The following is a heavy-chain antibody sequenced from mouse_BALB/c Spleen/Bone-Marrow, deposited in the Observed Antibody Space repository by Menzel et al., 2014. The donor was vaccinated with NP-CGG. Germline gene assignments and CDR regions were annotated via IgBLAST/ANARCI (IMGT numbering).Heavy chain of an antibody. Sequence: EVHLVESGGGLVQPGGSLRLSRATSGFTFTDYYMSWVRQPPGKALEWLGFIRNKPNGYTTEYSASVKGRFTISRDNSQSILYLQMNTLRVEDSATYYCTRDMGLLRFDYWGQGTTLTVSS. CDR2: IRNKPNGYTT. D-gene: IGHD1-1*01. J-gene: IGHJ2*01. V-gene: IGHV7-3*02. CDR1: GFTFTDYY. CDR3: TRDMGLLRFDY.